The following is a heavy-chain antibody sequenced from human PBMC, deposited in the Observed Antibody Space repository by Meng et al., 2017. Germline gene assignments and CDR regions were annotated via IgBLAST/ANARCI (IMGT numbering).Heavy chain of an antibody. CDR1: GGSISSGNYY. CDR2: IYHSGRT. D-gene: IGHD1-26*01. Sequence: QVQLQESCPGLVKPSQTLSLTCTVSGGSISSGNYYLSWIRQPPGKGLEWIGYIYHSGRTYYNPSLKSRVTISVDTSKNQFSLKLNYVTAADTAVYYCARDSGVGGSYNWFDPWGQGTLVTVSS. CDR3: ARDSGVGGSYNWFDP. V-gene: IGHV4-30-4*01. J-gene: IGHJ5*02.